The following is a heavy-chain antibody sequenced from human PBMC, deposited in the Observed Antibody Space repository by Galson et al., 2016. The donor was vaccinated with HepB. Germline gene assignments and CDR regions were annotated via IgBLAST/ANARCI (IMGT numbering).Heavy chain of an antibody. CDR3: ATRDGYNKDDAFDV. CDR1: DNTFTSYA. CDR2: VNPNTANT. D-gene: IGHD5-24*01. Sequence: SVKVSCKASDNTFTSYAIHWLRQAPGQRLEWMGWVNPNTANTDYAQKFQGRVTMTRNTSITTAYMELSSLTSDDTAVYYCATRDGYNKDDAFDVWGQGTMVTVSS. V-gene: IGHV1-8*01. J-gene: IGHJ3*01.